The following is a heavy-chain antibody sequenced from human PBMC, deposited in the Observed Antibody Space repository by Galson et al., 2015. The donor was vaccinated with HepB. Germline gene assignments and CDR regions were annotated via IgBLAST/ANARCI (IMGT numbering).Heavy chain of an antibody. CDR2: AYYRSKWSY. CDR3: ARSRQWIDF. J-gene: IGHJ4*02. V-gene: IGHV6-1*01. CDR1: GDSVSSNDAA. D-gene: IGHD6-19*01. Sequence: CAISGDSVSSNDAAWNWIRRSPSRGLEWLGRAYYRSKWSYNYAVSIKSRITINPDTSKNQFSLQLNSVTPEDTAVYYCARSRQWIDFWGQGTLVTVSP.